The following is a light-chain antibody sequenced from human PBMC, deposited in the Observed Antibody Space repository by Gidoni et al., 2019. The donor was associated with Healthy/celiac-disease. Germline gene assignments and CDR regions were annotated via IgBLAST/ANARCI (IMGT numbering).Light chain of an antibody. CDR3: SSYTSSSTLKV. J-gene: IGLJ3*02. Sequence: QSPLTQPASVSGSPGKSLTISCTGTSSDVGGYNYVSWYQQHPGNAPKLMIYEVSNRPSGVSNRFSGSKSGNTASLTISGLQAEDEADYYCSSYTSSSTLKVFGGGTKLTVL. CDR1: SSDVGGYNY. V-gene: IGLV2-14*01. CDR2: EVS.